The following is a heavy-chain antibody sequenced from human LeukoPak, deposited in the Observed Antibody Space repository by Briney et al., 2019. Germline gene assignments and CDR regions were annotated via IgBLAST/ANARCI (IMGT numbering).Heavy chain of an antibody. CDR1: GFTFSSYG. Sequence: PGGSLRLSCAASGFTFSSYGMHWVRQAPGKGLEWVAFIRYDGSNKYYADSVKGRFTISRDNPKNTLYLQMNSLRAEDTAVYYCAKVDYSNYNMDVWGKGTTVTVSS. D-gene: IGHD4-11*01. CDR3: AKVDYSNYNMDV. J-gene: IGHJ6*03. CDR2: IRYDGSNK. V-gene: IGHV3-30*02.